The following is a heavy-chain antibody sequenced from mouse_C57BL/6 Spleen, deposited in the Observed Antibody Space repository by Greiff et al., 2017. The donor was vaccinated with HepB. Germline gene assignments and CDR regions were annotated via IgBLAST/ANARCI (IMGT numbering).Heavy chain of an antibody. CDR1: GFTFSDYG. J-gene: IGHJ2*01. CDR3: ARVHYYGSSHFDY. Sequence: DVHLVESGGGLVKPGGSLKLSCAASGFTFSDYGMHWVRQAPEKGLEWVAYISSGSSTIYYADTVKGRFTISRDNAKNTLFLQMTSLRSEDTAMYYCARVHYYGSSHFDYWGQGTTLTVSS. CDR2: ISSGSSTI. V-gene: IGHV5-17*01. D-gene: IGHD1-1*01.